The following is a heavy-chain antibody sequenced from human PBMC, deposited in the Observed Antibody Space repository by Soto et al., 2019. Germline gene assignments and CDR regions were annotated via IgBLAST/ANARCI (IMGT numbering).Heavy chain of an antibody. CDR2: IWYDGSNK. Sequence: QVQLVESGGGVVQPGRSLRLSCAASGFTFSSYGMHWVRQAPGKGLEWVAVIWYDGSNKYYADSVKGRFTISRENSRTTLYLQMNSLRAEDTAVYYCARDPSSGWYDYWGQGTLVTVSS. D-gene: IGHD6-19*01. CDR3: ARDPSSGWYDY. CDR1: GFTFSSYG. J-gene: IGHJ4*02. V-gene: IGHV3-33*01.